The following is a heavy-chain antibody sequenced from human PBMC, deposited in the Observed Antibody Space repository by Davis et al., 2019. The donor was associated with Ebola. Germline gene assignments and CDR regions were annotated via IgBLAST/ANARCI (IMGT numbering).Heavy chain of an antibody. V-gene: IGHV3-7*01. CDR1: GFTFSSYA. CDR3: ARPVYCTETSCHFKIYGLEVPYFDH. CDR2: IKQDGSEE. J-gene: IGHJ4*02. Sequence: GGSLRLSCAASGFTFSSYAMSWVRQAPGKGLEWVANIKQDGSEEYNADSVKGRFTVSRDNAKNSLHLQMNSLRAEDTAVYYCARPVYCTETSCHFKIYGLEVPYFDHWGQGTRVTVSS. D-gene: IGHD2-8*02.